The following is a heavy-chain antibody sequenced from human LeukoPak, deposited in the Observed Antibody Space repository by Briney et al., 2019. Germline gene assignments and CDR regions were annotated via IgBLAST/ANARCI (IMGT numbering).Heavy chain of an antibody. Sequence: ASVKVSCKASGHAFTSYDINWVRQATGQGLEWMGYMNPNSGNTGSAQKFQGRVTMTRNTSISTAYMELSSLRSEDTAVYYCATELRHQDYWGQGTLVTVSS. D-gene: IGHD2-15*01. V-gene: IGHV1-8*01. CDR2: MNPNSGNT. CDR3: ATELRHQDY. J-gene: IGHJ4*02. CDR1: GHAFTSYD.